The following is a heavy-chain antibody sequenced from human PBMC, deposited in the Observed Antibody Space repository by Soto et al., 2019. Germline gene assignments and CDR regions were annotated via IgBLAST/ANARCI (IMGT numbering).Heavy chain of an antibody. J-gene: IGHJ6*02. V-gene: IGHV3-30-3*01. CDR3: ARDSVRHFWSGLDNGMDV. CDR2: ISYDGSNK. Sequence: GGSLRLSCAASGFTFSSYAMHWVRQAPGKGLEWVAVISYDGSNKYYADSVKGRFTISRDNSKNTLYLQMNSLRAEDTAVYYCARDSVRHFWSGLDNGMDVWGQGTTVTVSS. D-gene: IGHD3-3*02. CDR1: GFTFSSYA.